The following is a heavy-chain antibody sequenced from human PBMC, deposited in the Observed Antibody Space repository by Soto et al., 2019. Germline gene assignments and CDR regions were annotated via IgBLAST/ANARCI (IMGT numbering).Heavy chain of an antibody. J-gene: IGHJ4*02. D-gene: IGHD2-15*01. Sequence: GGSLRLSCAASGFTFSNAWMSWVRQAPGKGLEWVGRIKSKTDGGTTDYAAPVKGRFTMSRDDSKNTLYLQMNSLKTEDTAVYYCTTGGTYCSGGRCDYWGQGTLVTVSS. CDR3: TTGGTYCSGGRCDY. V-gene: IGHV3-15*01. CDR2: IKSKTDGGTT. CDR1: GFTFSNAW.